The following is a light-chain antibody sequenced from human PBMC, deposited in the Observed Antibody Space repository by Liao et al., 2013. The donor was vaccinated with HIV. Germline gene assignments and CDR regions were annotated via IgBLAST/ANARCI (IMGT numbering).Light chain of an antibody. V-gene: IGLV3-21*02. J-gene: IGLJ1*01. Sequence: SYELTQSPSVSVSPGQTARITCSGDALPKQYGYWYQQKPGQSPVLVIYYDSDRPSGIPERFSGSNSGNTATLTISRVEAGDEADYYCQVWDSSSDHGVFGTGTKVTVL. CDR3: QVWDSSSDHGV. CDR2: YDS. CDR1: ALPKQY.